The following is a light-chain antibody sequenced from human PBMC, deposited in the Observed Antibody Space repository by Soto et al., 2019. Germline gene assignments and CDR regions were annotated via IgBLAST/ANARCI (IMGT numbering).Light chain of an antibody. V-gene: IGLV1-40*01. CDR3: QSYESSLSGYV. CDR2: YNS. CDR1: SSNIGAGYD. J-gene: IGLJ1*01. Sequence: QSVLTQAPSVSGARGQRVTISCTGSSSNIGAGYDAHWYQHLPGTAPKLLIYYNSNRPSGVPDRFPGSKSDTSAFLAISGLEAEDEADYYCQSYESSLSGYVFGTGTKVTVL.